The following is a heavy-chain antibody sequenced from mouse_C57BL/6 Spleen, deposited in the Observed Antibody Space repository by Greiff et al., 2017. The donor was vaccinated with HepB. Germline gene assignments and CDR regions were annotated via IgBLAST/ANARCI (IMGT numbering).Heavy chain of an antibody. D-gene: IGHD1-1*01. CDR3: ARGDYSYWYFDV. CDR2: IYPGSGST. J-gene: IGHJ1*03. V-gene: IGHV1-55*01. CDR1: GYTFTSYW. Sequence: LQQPGAELVKPGASVKMSCKASGYTFTSYWITWVKQRPGQGLEWIGDIYPGSGSTNYNEKFKSKATLTVDTSSSTAYMQLSSLTSEDSAVYYCARGDYSYWYFDVWGTGTTVTVSS.